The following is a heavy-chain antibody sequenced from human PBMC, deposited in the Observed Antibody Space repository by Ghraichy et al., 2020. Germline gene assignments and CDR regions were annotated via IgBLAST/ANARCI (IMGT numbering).Heavy chain of an antibody. CDR2: ISSDSFYI. CDR3: VRADGSGSFYY. Sequence: GESLNISCATSGFDLGVYTMNWLRWAPNKVLEWVASISSDSFYIYYADSVRGRFTISRDNAMNSIYLQMNSLRVEDTAMYYCVRADGSGSFYYWGQGTLVTVSS. V-gene: IGHV3-21*01. CDR1: GFDLGVYT. J-gene: IGHJ4*02. D-gene: IGHD3-10*01.